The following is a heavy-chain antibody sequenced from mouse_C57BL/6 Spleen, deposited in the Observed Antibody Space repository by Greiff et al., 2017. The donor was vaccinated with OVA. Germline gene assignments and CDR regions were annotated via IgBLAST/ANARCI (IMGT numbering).Heavy chain of an antibody. CDR3: ARNPVYYGSSEGYFDV. CDR2: IWSGGST. J-gene: IGHJ1*03. D-gene: IGHD1-1*01. CDR1: GFSLTSYG. V-gene: IGHV2-2*01. Sequence: VQLQQSGPGLVQPSQSLSITCTVSGFSLTSYGVHWVRQSPGKGLEWLGVIWSGGSTDYNAAFISRLSISKDNSKSQVFCKKNSLQADDTAIYYCARNPVYYGSSEGYFDVWGTGTTVTVSS.